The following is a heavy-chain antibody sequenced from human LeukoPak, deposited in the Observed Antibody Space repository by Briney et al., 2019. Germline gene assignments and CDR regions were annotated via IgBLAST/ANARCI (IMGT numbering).Heavy chain of an antibody. V-gene: IGHV1-69*04. J-gene: IGHJ3*02. CDR1: GGTFSSYA. Sequence: ASVTVSCKASGGTFSSYAISWVRQAPGQGLEWMGRIMPILGTSNYAQKFQGRVTITADRFTSTAYMEVTSLSSEDTAMYYCATYGEALDIWGQGTMVTASS. CDR3: ATYGEALDI. CDR2: IMPILGTS. D-gene: IGHD4-17*01.